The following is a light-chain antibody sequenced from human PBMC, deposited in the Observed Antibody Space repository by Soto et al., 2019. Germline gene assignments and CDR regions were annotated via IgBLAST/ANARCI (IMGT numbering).Light chain of an antibody. V-gene: IGKV3-15*01. Sequence: EIVMTQSPATLSVSPGERATLSCRASQSVSSDLAWYHQKPGQAPRLLIYGASTRATGIPARFSGSGSGTEFTLSINSLQSEDFAVYYCHQYCSTPYTFGQGTKLEIK. CDR2: GAS. CDR3: HQYCSTPYT. CDR1: QSVSSD. J-gene: IGKJ2*01.